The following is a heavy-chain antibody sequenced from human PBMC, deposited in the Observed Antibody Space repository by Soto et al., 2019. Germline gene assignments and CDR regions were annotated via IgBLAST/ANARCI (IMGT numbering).Heavy chain of an antibody. V-gene: IGHV1-69*01. CDR1: GGTFSSYG. D-gene: IGHD4-17*01. CDR3: AWTTTYYYGMDV. Sequence: QVQLVQSGAEVKKPGSSVKVSCKASGGTFSSYGIDWVRQAPGQGLEWMGGIIPIFGRANYAQKIQGRVTITADESTSTAYMELRSLRSEDTAVYYCAWTTTYYYGMDVWGQGTTVTVSS. CDR2: IIPIFGRA. J-gene: IGHJ6*02.